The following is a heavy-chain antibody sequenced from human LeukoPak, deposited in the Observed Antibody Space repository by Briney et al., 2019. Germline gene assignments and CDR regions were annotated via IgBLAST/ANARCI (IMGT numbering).Heavy chain of an antibody. CDR1: GFTFSSYA. CDR3: AKLSAGRFDP. V-gene: IGHV3-23*01. J-gene: IGHJ5*02. CDR2: ISGSGSST. Sequence: GGSLRLSCAASGFTFSSYAMSWVRQAPGKGLEWVSTISGSGSSTYYADSVKGRFTISRDNSQNTLNLQMNTLRAEDTAVYHCAKLSAGRFDPWGQGTLVTVPS.